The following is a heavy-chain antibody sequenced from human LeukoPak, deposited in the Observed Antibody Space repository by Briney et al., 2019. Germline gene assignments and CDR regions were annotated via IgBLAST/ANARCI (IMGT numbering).Heavy chain of an antibody. J-gene: IGHJ4*02. CDR2: ISAYNGNT. D-gene: IGHD3-3*01. CDR1: GYTFTSYG. CDR3: ARERTIFGVVIIDY. V-gene: IGHV1-18*01. Sequence: ASVKVSCKASGYTFTSYGISWVRQAPGQGLEWTGWISAYNGNTNYAQKLQGRVTMTTDTSTSTAYMELRSLRSDDTAVYYCARERTIFGVVIIDYWGQGTLVTVSS.